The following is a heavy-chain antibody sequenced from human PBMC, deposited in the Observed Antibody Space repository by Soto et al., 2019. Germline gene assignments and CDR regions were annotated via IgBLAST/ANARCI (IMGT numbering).Heavy chain of an antibody. D-gene: IGHD2-2*01. CDR2: ISYDGSNK. CDR3: ARDQYCSSTSCPKGYNWFDP. J-gene: IGHJ5*02. V-gene: IGHV3-30-3*01. Sequence: GGSLRLSCAASGFTFSSYAMHWVRQAPGKGLEWVAVISYDGSNKYYADSVKGRFTISRDNSKNTLYLQMNSLRAEDTAVYYCARDQYCSSTSCPKGYNWFDPWGQGTLVTVSS. CDR1: GFTFSSYA.